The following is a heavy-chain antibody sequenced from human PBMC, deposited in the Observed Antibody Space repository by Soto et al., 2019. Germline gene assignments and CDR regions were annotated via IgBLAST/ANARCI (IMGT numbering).Heavy chain of an antibody. Sequence: SETLSLTCTVSGGSISSYYWSWIRQPAGKGLEWIGRIYTSGSTNYNPSLKSRATMSVDTSKNQFSLKLSSVTAADTAVYYCARETSSSWYYPNWFDPWRQGTLVTVSS. CDR2: IYTSGST. V-gene: IGHV4-4*07. J-gene: IGHJ5*02. CDR1: GGSISSYY. CDR3: ARETSSSWYYPNWFDP. D-gene: IGHD6-13*01.